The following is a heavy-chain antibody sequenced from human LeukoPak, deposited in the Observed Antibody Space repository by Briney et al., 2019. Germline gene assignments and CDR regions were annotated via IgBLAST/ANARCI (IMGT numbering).Heavy chain of an antibody. V-gene: IGHV4-34*01. Sequence: SETLSLACAVYGGSFSGYYWSWIRQPPGKGLEWIGEINHSGSTNYNPSLKSRVTMSVDTSKNQFSLKLSSVTAADTAVYYCASTQKYCSSTSCHYSWGQGTLVTVSS. CDR3: ASTQKYCSSTSCHYS. CDR2: INHSGST. D-gene: IGHD2-2*01. CDR1: GGSFSGYY. J-gene: IGHJ4*02.